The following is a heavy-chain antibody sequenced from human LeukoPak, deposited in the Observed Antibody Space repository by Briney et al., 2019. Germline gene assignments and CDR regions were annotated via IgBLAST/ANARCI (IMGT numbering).Heavy chain of an antibody. J-gene: IGHJ2*01. CDR3: ARNFDL. V-gene: IGHV4-34*01. CDR2: INDSGGT. CDR1: GGSFSGHY. Sequence: PSETLSLSCAVSGGSFSGHYWIWIRQPPGKGLEWIGDINDSGGTNYNPSLKSRVTISVDTSKNQFSLKLSSVTAADTAVYYCARNFDLWGRGTLVTVSS.